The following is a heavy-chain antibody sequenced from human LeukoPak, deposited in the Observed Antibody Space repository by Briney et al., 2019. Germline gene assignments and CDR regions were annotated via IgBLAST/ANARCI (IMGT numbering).Heavy chain of an antibody. CDR2: TYYRSKWYN. CDR1: GDSVSSNSAA. Sequence: SQTLSLTCAISGDSVSSNSAAWNWIRQSPSRGLEWLGRTYYRSKWYNDYVVSVKSRITINPDTSKNQFSLQLNSVTPEDTAVYYCARDKDSSGWYSNWFDPWGQGTLVTVSS. D-gene: IGHD6-19*01. V-gene: IGHV6-1*01. CDR3: ARDKDSSGWYSNWFDP. J-gene: IGHJ5*02.